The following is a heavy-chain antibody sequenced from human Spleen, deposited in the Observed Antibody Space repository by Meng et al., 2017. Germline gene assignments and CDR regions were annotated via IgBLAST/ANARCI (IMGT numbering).Heavy chain of an antibody. D-gene: IGHD3-9*01. V-gene: IGHV5-51*01. CDR3: ATVALTGYYNSDAVDI. J-gene: IGHJ3*02. Sequence: GESLKISCKGSGYNFTNYWIGWVRQMPGKGLEWMGIIYPGDSDTKYSPSFQGQVTISADKSITTAYLQWNSLTASDTAIYYCATVALTGYYNSDAVDIWGQGTEVTVSS. CDR2: IYPGDSDT. CDR1: GYNFTNYW.